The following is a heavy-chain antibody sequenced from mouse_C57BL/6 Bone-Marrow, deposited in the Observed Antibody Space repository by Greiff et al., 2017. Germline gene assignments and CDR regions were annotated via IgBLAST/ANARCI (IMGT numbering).Heavy chain of an antibody. CDR1: GYTFTDYN. D-gene: IGHD2-4*01. CDR2: INPNNGGT. Sequence: EVQLQQSGPELVKPGASVRTSCKASGYTFTDYNMHWVKQSHGKSLVWIGYINPNNGGTSSNQKFKGKATLTVNKASSTAYMELRSLTSEDSAVYYCARGGYYDYGLDYWGQGTTLTVSS. CDR3: ARGGYYDYGLDY. J-gene: IGHJ2*01. V-gene: IGHV1-22*01.